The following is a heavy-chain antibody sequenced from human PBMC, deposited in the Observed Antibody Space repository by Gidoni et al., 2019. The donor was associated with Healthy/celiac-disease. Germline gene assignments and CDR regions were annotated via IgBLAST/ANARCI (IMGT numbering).Heavy chain of an antibody. J-gene: IGHJ4*02. Sequence: EVQLVESGGSLVQPGRSLRLSCAASGCTVEDYAMHGVRQAPGKGLEWVSGLSWNSGGIGYAYSVKGRFTISRDHAENSLYLQMNSLRAEDTALYYCAKDKGSPGPSFDYWGQGTLVTVSS. CDR3: AKDKGSPGPSFDY. CDR1: GCTVEDYA. V-gene: IGHV3-9*01. D-gene: IGHD6-13*01. CDR2: LSWNSGGI.